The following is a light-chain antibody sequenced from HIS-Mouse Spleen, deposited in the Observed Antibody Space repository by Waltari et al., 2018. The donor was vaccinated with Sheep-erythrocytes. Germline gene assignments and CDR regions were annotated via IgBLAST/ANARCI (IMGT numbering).Light chain of an antibody. V-gene: IGLV3-21*02. J-gene: IGLJ2*01. CDR1: NIGSKS. CDR2: DDS. Sequence: SYVLPQPPSVSVAPGPTARITCGGTNIGSKSVHWYQQKPGQAPVLVVYDDSDRPSGIPERFSGSNSGNTATLTISRVEAGDEADYYCQVWDSSSDPVVFGGGTKLTVL. CDR3: QVWDSSSDPVV.